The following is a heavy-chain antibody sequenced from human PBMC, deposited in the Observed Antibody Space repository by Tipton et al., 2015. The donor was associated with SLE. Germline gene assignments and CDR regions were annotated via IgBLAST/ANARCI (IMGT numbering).Heavy chain of an antibody. CDR3: ATLRYSSSSRSPYYYYYGMDV. J-gene: IGHJ6*02. D-gene: IGHD6-13*01. Sequence: QSGAEVKKPGSSVKVSCKASGGTFSSYAISWVRQAPGQGLEWMGGIIPIFGTANYAQKFQGRVTITTDESTSTAYMELSSLRSEDTAVYYCATLRYSSSSRSPYYYYYGMDVWGQGTTVTVSS. V-gene: IGHV1-69*05. CDR1: GGTFSSYA. CDR2: IIPIFGTA.